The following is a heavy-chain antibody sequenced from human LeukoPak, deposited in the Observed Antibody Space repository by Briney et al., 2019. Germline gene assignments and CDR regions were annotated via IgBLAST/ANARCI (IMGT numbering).Heavy chain of an antibody. Sequence: SETLSLTCAVSGGSISSSNWWSWVRQPPGKGLEWIGEIYHSGSTNYNPSLKNRVTISVDKSKNQFSLKPSSVTAADTAVYYCARLRSRKIFGVVTRADYWGQGTLVTVSS. CDR1: GGSISSSNW. V-gene: IGHV4-4*02. CDR3: ARLRSRKIFGVVTRADY. J-gene: IGHJ4*02. CDR2: IYHSGST. D-gene: IGHD3-3*01.